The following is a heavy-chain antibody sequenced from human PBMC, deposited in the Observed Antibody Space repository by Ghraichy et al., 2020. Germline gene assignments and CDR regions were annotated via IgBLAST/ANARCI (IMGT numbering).Heavy chain of an antibody. Sequence: GGSLRLSCAASGFTFSSYSMNWVRQAPGKGLEWVSSISSSSSYIYYADSVKGRFTISRDNAKNSLYLQMNSLRAEDTAVYYCARVRDCGSDCYSGDYWGQGTLVTVSS. CDR3: ARVRDCGSDCYSGDY. V-gene: IGHV3-21*01. CDR2: ISSSSSYI. CDR1: GFTFSSYS. D-gene: IGHD2-21*02. J-gene: IGHJ4*02.